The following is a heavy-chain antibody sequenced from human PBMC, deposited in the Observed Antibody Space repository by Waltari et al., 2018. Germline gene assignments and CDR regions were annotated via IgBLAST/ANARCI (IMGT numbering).Heavy chain of an antibody. CDR3: ARSAGWNEDLDY. D-gene: IGHD1-1*01. CDR2: IYSGGST. J-gene: IGHJ4*02. Sequence: EVQLVESGGGLIQPGGSLRLSCARPGFTFSRPYMSWGRQAPGKGLEWVSVIYSGGSTYYADSVKGRFTISRDNSKNTLYLQMNSLRAEDTAVYYCARSAGWNEDLDYWGQGTLVTVSS. CDR1: GFTFSRPY. V-gene: IGHV3-53*01.